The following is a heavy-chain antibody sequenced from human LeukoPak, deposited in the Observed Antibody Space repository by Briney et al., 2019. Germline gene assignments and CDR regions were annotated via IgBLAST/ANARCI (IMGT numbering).Heavy chain of an antibody. J-gene: IGHJ3*01. Sequence: PSETLSLTCTVSGASITSYYWSWIRQPPGKGLEWIGYIYYIGSTNYNPSLKSRVSMSVDTSKNQFSLKLSSVTAADTAVYFCARHGIIRRGNDAFDVWGQRTVVTVSS. CDR2: IYYIGST. V-gene: IGHV4-59*08. CDR1: GASITSYY. D-gene: IGHD3-16*01. CDR3: ARHGIIRRGNDAFDV.